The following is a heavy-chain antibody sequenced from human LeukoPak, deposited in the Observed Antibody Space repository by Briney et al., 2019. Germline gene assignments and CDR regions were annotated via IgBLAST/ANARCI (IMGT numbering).Heavy chain of an antibody. CDR2: INQDGSAK. J-gene: IGHJ4*02. CDR3: TRGDPDF. V-gene: IGHV3-7*01. Sequence: GGSLRLSCEASGFTVSNYCMQWVRETPGKGLGWVANINQDGSAKYYVDSGKGRFTISKDSAKSSLYLQMNSLRVDDTAVYFCTRGDPDFWGQGTLVTVSS. CDR1: GFTVSNYC. D-gene: IGHD3-3*01.